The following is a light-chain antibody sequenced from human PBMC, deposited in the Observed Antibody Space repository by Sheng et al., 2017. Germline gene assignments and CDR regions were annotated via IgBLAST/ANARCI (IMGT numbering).Light chain of an antibody. V-gene: IGKV3-11*01. CDR1: ESVSSY. Sequence: EIVLTQSPATLSLSPGEGATLSCRASESVSSYLAWYQQKPGQAPRLLIYDASKTAAGIPARFSGSGSGTDFXLAISSLEPEDFAVYYCQQRKTWPLTFGGGTKVEIK. J-gene: IGKJ4*01. CDR2: DAS. CDR3: QQRKTWPLT.